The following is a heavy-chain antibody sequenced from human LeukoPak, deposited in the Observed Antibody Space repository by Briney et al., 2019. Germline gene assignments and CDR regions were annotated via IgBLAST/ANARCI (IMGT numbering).Heavy chain of an antibody. D-gene: IGHD4-17*01. Sequence: RPGGSLRLSCVASGFTFNNYGIYWVRQPPGKGLECVSGINWSGERTDYAASVQGRFTISRDNAKNFVYLQMNSLKSDDTGLYFWARANYDDQSGPNHFDYWGRGTQVTVTS. CDR3: ARANYDDQSGPNHFDY. CDR2: INWSGERT. J-gene: IGHJ4*02. CDR1: GFTFNNYG. V-gene: IGHV3-20*04.